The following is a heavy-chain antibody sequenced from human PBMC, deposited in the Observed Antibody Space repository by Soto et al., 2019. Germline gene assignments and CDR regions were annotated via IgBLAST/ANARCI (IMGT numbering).Heavy chain of an antibody. V-gene: IGHV3-48*01. J-gene: IGHJ4*02. CDR3: ARVRGGMGYFDY. CDR2: ITSSSDTI. Sequence: PGGSLRLSCAASGFTFSSFHMNWVRQAPGRGLEWVAYITSSSDTIYYSDSVKGRFTISRDNGKNSLYLQMNSLRAEDTAVYYCARVRGGMGYFDYWGQGTLVTVSS. CDR1: GFTFSSFH. D-gene: IGHD6-13*01.